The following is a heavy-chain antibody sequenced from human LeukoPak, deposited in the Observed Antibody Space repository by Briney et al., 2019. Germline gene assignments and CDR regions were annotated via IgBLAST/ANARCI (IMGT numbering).Heavy chain of an antibody. J-gene: IGHJ6*02. CDR1: GGSISSYF. CDR3: ARSVTILTGYYTAYYYYGMDV. V-gene: IGHV4-59*12. Sequence: PSETLSLTCTVSGGSISSYFWTWMRQPPGKGLEWIGYIYYSGSTNYNPSLKSRVTISVDTSKNQFSLKLSSVTAADTAVYYCARSVTILTGYYTAYYYYGMDVWGQGTTVTVSS. D-gene: IGHD3-9*01. CDR2: IYYSGST.